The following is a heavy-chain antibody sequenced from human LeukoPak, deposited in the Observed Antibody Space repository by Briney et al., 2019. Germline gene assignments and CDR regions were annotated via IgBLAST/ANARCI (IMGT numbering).Heavy chain of an antibody. D-gene: IGHD7-27*01. CDR3: AREVANWGSRFDP. Sequence: SETLSPTCTVSGGSISSGNFYWSWIRQPAGKGLEWIGRIYTSGSTNYNPSLKSRVTISVDTSKNQFSLKLSSVTAADTAVYYCAREVANWGSRFDPWGQGTLVTVSS. V-gene: IGHV4-61*02. J-gene: IGHJ5*02. CDR1: GGSISSGNFY. CDR2: IYTSGST.